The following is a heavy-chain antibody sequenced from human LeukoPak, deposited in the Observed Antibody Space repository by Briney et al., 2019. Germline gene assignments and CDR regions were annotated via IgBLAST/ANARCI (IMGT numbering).Heavy chain of an antibody. CDR1: RFTFSSYG. J-gene: IGHJ4*02. Sequence: PGGSLRLSCAASRFTFSSYGMHWVRQAPGKGLEWVASISGSGGSTYNADSVKGRFTISRDNSKNTLYLQMNSLRAEDTGTYYCAKGPFTYYYDNSGYSYGDYWGQGTLVTVSS. CDR2: ISGSGGST. D-gene: IGHD3-22*01. CDR3: AKGPFTYYYDNSGYSYGDY. V-gene: IGHV3-23*01.